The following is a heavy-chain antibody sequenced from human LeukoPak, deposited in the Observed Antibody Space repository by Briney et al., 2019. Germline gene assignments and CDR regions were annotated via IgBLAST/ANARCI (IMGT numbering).Heavy chain of an antibody. J-gene: IGHJ4*02. CDR1: GYTFTSYY. CDR2: INPSGGST. Sequence: ASVKVSCKASGYTFTSYYMHWVRQAPGQGLEWMGIINPSGGSTSYAQKFQGRVTMTRDMSTSAVYMELSSLRSDDTAVYYCARVDTAMVAGGGDYWGQGTLVTVSS. CDR3: ARVDTAMVAGGGDY. D-gene: IGHD5-18*01. V-gene: IGHV1-46*01.